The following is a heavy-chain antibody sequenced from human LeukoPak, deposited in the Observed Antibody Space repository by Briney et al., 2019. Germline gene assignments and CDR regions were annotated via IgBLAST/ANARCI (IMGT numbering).Heavy chain of an antibody. CDR3: ARERGVVAARFDY. Sequence: SETLSLTCTVSGYSISTGYYWDWIRQPPGKGLEWIGTFYHGGSTYYNPSLKSRVTISVDTSKNQFSLNLTSVTAADTAVYYCARERGVVAARFDYWGQGTLVTVSS. V-gene: IGHV4-38-2*02. CDR2: FYHGGST. D-gene: IGHD2-15*01. CDR1: GYSISTGYY. J-gene: IGHJ4*02.